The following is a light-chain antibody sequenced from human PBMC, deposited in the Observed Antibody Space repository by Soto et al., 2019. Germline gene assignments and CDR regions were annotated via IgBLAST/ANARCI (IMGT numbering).Light chain of an antibody. CDR2: DAS. Sequence: DIQMTESHSTLSASVGDRVTIPCLGSQSISSWLAWYQQKPGRAPKLLIYDASSLESGVPSRFSGSGSGTEFTLTISSLQPDDFATYYCQQYNSYPVTFGQGTKVDIK. V-gene: IGKV1-5*01. CDR3: QQYNSYPVT. CDR1: QSISSW. J-gene: IGKJ1*01.